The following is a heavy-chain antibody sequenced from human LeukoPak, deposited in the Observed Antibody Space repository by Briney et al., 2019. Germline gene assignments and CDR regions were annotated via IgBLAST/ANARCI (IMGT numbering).Heavy chain of an antibody. Sequence: GVSLRLSCTASGFSFSSYWMSWVRQAPGKGLEWVANIKQDEGEKYYVDSVKGRFTISRDNAKNSLYPQMNSLRAEDTAVYYCARPSAYCSSGSCFPFDCWGQGTLVTVSS. V-gene: IGHV3-7*01. CDR3: ARPSAYCSSGSCFPFDC. D-gene: IGHD2-15*01. J-gene: IGHJ4*02. CDR2: IKQDEGEK. CDR1: GFSFSSYW.